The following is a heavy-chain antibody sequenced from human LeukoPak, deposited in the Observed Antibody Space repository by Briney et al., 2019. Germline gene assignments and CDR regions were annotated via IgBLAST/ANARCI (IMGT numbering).Heavy chain of an antibody. CDR1: GYTFTSYG. J-gene: IGHJ5*02. CDR2: ISAYNGNT. CDR3: AREGNGGSYYMVDWFDP. Sequence: GASVKVSCKASGYTFTSYGISWVRQAPGQGLEWMGWISAYNGNTNYAQKLQGRVTMTTDTSTSTAYMELRSLRSDDTAVYYCAREGNGGSYYMVDWFDPWGQGTLVTVSS. V-gene: IGHV1-18*01. D-gene: IGHD1-26*01.